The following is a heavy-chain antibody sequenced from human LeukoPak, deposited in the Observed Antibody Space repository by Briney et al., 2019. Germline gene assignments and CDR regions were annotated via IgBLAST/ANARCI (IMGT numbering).Heavy chain of an antibody. CDR1: GYSFTNYA. CDR2: ISACNGGT. J-gene: IGHJ3*01. D-gene: IGHD3-10*01. CDR3: ARASRMVRGAFDV. Sequence: ASVKVSCKASGYSFTNYALDWVRQAPGEGLEWVGWISACNGGTAYAQKLQDRVTLTTDTATRTVYIELRSLTSDDTAKYYCARASRMVRGAFDVWGQGTMVTVSS. V-gene: IGHV1-18*01.